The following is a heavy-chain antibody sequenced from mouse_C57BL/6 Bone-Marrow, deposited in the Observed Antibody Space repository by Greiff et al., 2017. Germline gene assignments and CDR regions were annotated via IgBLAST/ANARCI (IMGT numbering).Heavy chain of an antibody. CDR1: GYTFTDYY. CDR3: ARSLYYYGSGGFAY. J-gene: IGHJ3*01. D-gene: IGHD1-1*01. V-gene: IGHV1-19*01. Sequence: EVKLMESGPELVKPGASVKMSCKASGYTFTDYYMNWVKQSHGKSLEWIGVINPYNGGTSYNQKFKGKATLTVDKSSSTAYMELNSLTSEDSAVYYCARSLYYYGSGGFAYWGQGTLVTVSA. CDR2: INPYNGGT.